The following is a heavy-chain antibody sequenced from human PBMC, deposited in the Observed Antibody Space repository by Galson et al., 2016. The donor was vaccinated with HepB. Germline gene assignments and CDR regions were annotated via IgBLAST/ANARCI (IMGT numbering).Heavy chain of an antibody. CDR1: GFTFSRYA. Sequence: SLRLSCAVSGFTFSRYAMSWVRQAPGKGLEWVSSLSVSGAYTYYADSVKGRFTISRDNVRNSLYLQMNSLRVDDTAVYYCARSLHGGGWNDPLDYWGQGTLVTVSS. D-gene: IGHD1-1*01. V-gene: IGHV3-21*01. J-gene: IGHJ4*02. CDR2: LSVSGAYT. CDR3: ARSLHGGGWNDPLDY.